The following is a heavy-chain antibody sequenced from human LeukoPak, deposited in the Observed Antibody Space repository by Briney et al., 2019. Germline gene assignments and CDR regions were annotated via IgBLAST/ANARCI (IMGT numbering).Heavy chain of an antibody. CDR1: GYTFTSYG. J-gene: IGHJ4*02. D-gene: IGHD1-7*01. CDR3: ARGGAYNWNFAYYFDY. V-gene: IGHV1-18*01. CDR2: ISAYNGNT. Sequence: GASVTVSCKASGYTFTSYGISWVRQAPGQGLEWMGWISAYNGNTNYAQKLQGRVTMTTDTSTSTAYMELRSLRSDDTAVYYCARGGAYNWNFAYYFDYWGQGTLVTVSS.